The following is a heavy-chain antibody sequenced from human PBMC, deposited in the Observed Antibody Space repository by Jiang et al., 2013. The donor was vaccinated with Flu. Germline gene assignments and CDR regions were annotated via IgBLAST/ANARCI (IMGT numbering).Heavy chain of an antibody. J-gene: IGHJ4*02. CDR3: ARLSLSGAGSWYLDY. D-gene: IGHD6-13*01. V-gene: IGHV4-34*01. Sequence: SRVTISVDTSKNQFSLKLSSVTAADTAVYYCARLSLSGAGSWYLDYWGQGTLVTVSS.